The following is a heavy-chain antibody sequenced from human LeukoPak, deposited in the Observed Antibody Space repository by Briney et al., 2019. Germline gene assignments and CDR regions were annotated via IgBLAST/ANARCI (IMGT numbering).Heavy chain of an antibody. CDR2: ISSSSSTI. CDR3: AREFSGGYSYGPVGY. J-gene: IGHJ4*02. V-gene: IGHV3-48*01. CDR1: GFSFSDYT. Sequence: TGGSLRLSCAASGFSFSDYTMNWVRQAPGKGLEWVSYISSSSSTIYYADSVKGRFTISRDNAKNSLYLQMNSLRAEDTAVYYCAREFSGGYSYGPVGYWGQGTLVTVSS. D-gene: IGHD5-18*01.